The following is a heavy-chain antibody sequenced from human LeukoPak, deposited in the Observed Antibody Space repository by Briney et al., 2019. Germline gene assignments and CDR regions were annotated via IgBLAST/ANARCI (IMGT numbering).Heavy chain of an antibody. CDR3: ARDYLSY. J-gene: IGHJ4*02. CDR1: GFTFGDFA. D-gene: IGHD2/OR15-2a*01. Sequence: GGSLRLSCTASGFTFGDFAMSWVRQAPGKGLEWVAVISYDGSNKYYADSVKGRFTISRDNSKNTLYLQMNSLRAEDTAVYYCARDYLSYWGQGTLVTVSS. V-gene: IGHV3-30*04. CDR2: ISYDGSNK.